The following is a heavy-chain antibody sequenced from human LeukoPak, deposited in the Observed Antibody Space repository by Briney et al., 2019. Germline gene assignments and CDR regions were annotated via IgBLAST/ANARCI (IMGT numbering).Heavy chain of an antibody. Sequence: PSETLSLTCTVPGGSISSSISYWSWIRQPPGKGLEWIATIYYSGSTYYSASLKSRVTISVDTSKNQFSLKVTSMTAADTAVYYCARRIVGVIDAFDYWGQGALVTVSS. CDR2: IYYSGST. D-gene: IGHD1-26*01. CDR3: ARRIVGVIDAFDY. V-gene: IGHV4-39*01. CDR1: GGSISSSISY. J-gene: IGHJ4*02.